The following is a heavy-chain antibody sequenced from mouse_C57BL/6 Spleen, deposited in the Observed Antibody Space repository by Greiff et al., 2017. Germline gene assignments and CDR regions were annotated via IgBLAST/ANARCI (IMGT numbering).Heavy chain of an antibody. Sequence: QVQLQQPGAELVKPGASVKLSCKASGYTFTSYWITWVKQRPGQGLEWIGDIYPGSGSPNYNEKFKSKATLTVDTSSSTAYMQLSSLTSEDSAVYYGARADDGYPHWYFDVWGTGTTVTVSS. D-gene: IGHD2-3*01. CDR2: IYPGSGSP. V-gene: IGHV1-55*01. J-gene: IGHJ1*03. CDR3: ARADDGYPHWYFDV. CDR1: GYTFTSYW.